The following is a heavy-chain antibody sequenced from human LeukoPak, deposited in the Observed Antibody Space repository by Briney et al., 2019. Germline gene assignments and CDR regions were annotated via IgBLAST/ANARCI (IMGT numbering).Heavy chain of an antibody. D-gene: IGHD2-15*01. J-gene: IGHJ3*01. CDR2: IIQDGSED. Sequence: PGVSLRLSCAASEFTFSGHQMGWVRQAPGKGPEWVAKIIQDGSEDYYMDSVKARFIISRDNGKNSLYREMNSLRVEDTGVYYCARDWRQDNAFDLWGRGTMVTVSS. CDR3: ARDWRQDNAFDL. V-gene: IGHV3-7*01. CDR1: EFTFSGHQ.